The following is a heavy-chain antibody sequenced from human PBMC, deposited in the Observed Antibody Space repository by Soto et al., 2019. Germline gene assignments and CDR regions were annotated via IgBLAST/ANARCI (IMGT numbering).Heavy chain of an antibody. CDR3: ARDRIVYCSRTSCYGSGY. CDR2: ISAYNGNT. CDR1: GYTFTSYG. D-gene: IGHD2-2*01. J-gene: IGHJ4*02. V-gene: IGHV1-18*04. Sequence: QVQLVQSGAEVKKPGASVKVSCKASGYTFTSYGISWVRQAPGQGLEWMGWISAYNGNTNYAQKLQGRVTMTTDTSTSTAYMELRSLRSDDTAVYYCARDRIVYCSRTSCYGSGYWGQGTLVTVSS.